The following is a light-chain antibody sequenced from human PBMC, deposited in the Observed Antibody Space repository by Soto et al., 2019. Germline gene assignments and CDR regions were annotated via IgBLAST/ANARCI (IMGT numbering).Light chain of an antibody. CDR3: LQDFSAPLT. Sequence: DFVITQFPDSLAVSLGERATINFKSSVTVLYTSNNKNYLAWYQQRPGQPPKLLIYCASTRESGVPDRFSGGGAGKDFTLTINSLQAEDVAAYYCLQDFSAPLTFGGGTKVDIK. CDR2: CAS. J-gene: IGKJ4*01. CDR1: VTVLYTSNNKNY. V-gene: IGKV4-1*01.